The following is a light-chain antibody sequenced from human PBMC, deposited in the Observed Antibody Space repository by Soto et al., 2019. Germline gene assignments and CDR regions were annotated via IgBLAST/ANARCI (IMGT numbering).Light chain of an antibody. CDR1: SSDVGSYNL. J-gene: IGLJ1*01. Sequence: LTQPASVSGSPGQSITISCTGTSSDVGSYNLVSWYQQHPGKAPKLMIYEGSKRPSGVSNRFSGSKSGNTASLTISGLQAEDEADYYCCSYAGSSTYLYVFGTGTKVTVL. CDR3: CSYAGSSTYLYV. CDR2: EGS. V-gene: IGLV2-23*01.